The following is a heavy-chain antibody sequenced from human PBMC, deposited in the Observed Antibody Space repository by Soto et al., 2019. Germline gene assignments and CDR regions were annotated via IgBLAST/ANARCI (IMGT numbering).Heavy chain of an antibody. CDR1: GFTFSSYA. J-gene: IGHJ6*02. CDR2: ISGSGGST. V-gene: IGHV3-23*01. Sequence: GGSLRLSCAASGFTFSSYAMSWVRQAPGKGLERVSAISGSGGSTYYADSVKGRFTISRDNSKNTLYLQMNSLRAEDTAVYYCARKGPIRGVIIFGMDVWGQGTTVTVSS. D-gene: IGHD3-10*01. CDR3: ARKGPIRGVIIFGMDV.